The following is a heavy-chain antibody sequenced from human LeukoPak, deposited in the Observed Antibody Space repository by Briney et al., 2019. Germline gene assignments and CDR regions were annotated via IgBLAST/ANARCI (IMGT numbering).Heavy chain of an antibody. Sequence: GGSLRPSCAASGFTFDDYGMSWVRQAPGKGLEWVSGINWNGGSRGYADSVKGRFTISRDNAKNSLYLQMNSLRAEDTALYYCARRGYCSGDSCYFYYYYYMDVWGKGTTVTVSS. CDR3: ARRGYCSGDSCYFYYYYYMDV. V-gene: IGHV3-20*04. D-gene: IGHD2-15*01. CDR2: INWNGGSR. CDR1: GFTFDDYG. J-gene: IGHJ6*03.